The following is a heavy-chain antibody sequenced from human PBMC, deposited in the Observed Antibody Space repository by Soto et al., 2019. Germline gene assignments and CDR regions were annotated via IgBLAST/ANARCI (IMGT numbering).Heavy chain of an antibody. Sequence: SVSNAWMNWVRQAPGKGLEWVGRIKSKTDGGTTDYAAPVKGRFTISRDDSKNTLYLQMNSLKTEDTAVYYCTTDMPGSGYCGRFEDGGQGTLVTVPS. J-gene: IGHJ4*02. CDR1: SVSNAW. CDR2: IKSKTDGGTT. V-gene: IGHV3-15*07. D-gene: IGHD3-22*01. CDR3: TTDMPGSGYCGRFED.